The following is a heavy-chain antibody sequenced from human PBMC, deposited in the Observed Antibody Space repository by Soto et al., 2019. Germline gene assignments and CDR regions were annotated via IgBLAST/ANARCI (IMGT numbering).Heavy chain of an antibody. V-gene: IGHV3-23*01. D-gene: IGHD6-13*01. Sequence: GGSLRLSCAASGFTFSSYAMSWARQALGQGLEWVSAISGSGGSTYYADSVKGRFTISRDNSKNTLYLQMNSLRAEDTAVYYCAKDRAYSSSWYSGLAFDIWGQGTMVTVSS. CDR2: ISGSGGST. CDR3: AKDRAYSSSWYSGLAFDI. CDR1: GFTFSSYA. J-gene: IGHJ3*02.